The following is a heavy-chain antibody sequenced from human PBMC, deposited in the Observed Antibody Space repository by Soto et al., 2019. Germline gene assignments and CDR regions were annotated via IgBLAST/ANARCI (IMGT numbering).Heavy chain of an antibody. D-gene: IGHD3-22*01. V-gene: IGHV1-46*03. J-gene: IGHJ4*02. CDR2: INPSGGST. CDR1: GYTFTSYY. CDR3: ARGITMIVVDY. Sequence: QVQLVQSGAEVKKPGASVKVSCKESGYTFTSYYMHWVRKAPGQGIEWMGIINPSGGSTTYTQKFQGRVTMTRDTSTSTVYMELSSLRSEDTAVYYCARGITMIVVDYWGQGTLVTVSS.